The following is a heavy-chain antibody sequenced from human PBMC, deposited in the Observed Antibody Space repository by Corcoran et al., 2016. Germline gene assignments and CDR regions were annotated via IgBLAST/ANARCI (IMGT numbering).Heavy chain of an antibody. Sequence: EVQLVESGGGLVQPGGSLRLSCAASGFTFSSYSMNWVRQAPGKGLEWVSYISSSSSTIYYADSVKGRFTISRDNAKNSLYLQMNSLREEDTAVYYCARGAYGDYVDSLDYWGQGTLVTVSS. CDR3: ARGAYGDYVDSLDY. J-gene: IGHJ4*02. D-gene: IGHD4-17*01. CDR2: ISSSSSTI. V-gene: IGHV3-48*02. CDR1: GFTFSSYS.